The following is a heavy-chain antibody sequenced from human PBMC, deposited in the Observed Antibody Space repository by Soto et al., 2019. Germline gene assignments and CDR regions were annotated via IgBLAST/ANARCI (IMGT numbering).Heavy chain of an antibody. Sequence: SETLSLTCAVYGGSFSGYYWSWIRQPPGKGLEWIGEINHSGSTNYNPSLKSRVTISVDTAKNQFSLKLSSVTAAATAVYYCARIGYYDSSGYWKGYYGMDVWGQGTTVTVSS. CDR1: GGSFSGYY. V-gene: IGHV4-34*01. CDR3: ARIGYYDSSGYWKGYYGMDV. D-gene: IGHD3-22*01. CDR2: INHSGST. J-gene: IGHJ6*02.